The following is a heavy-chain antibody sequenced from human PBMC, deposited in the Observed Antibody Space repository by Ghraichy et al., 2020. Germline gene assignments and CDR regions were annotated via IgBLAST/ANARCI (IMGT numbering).Heavy chain of an antibody. Sequence: GGSLRLSCAASGFTVSSNYMSWVRQAPGKGLEWVSVIYSGGSTYYADSVKGRFTISRHNSKNTLYLQMNSLRAEDTAVYYCARGRILGLIKVHSYMDVWGKGTTVTVSS. D-gene: IGHD3-10*01. CDR3: ARGRILGLIKVHSYMDV. V-gene: IGHV3-53*04. J-gene: IGHJ6*03. CDR1: GFTVSSNY. CDR2: IYSGGST.